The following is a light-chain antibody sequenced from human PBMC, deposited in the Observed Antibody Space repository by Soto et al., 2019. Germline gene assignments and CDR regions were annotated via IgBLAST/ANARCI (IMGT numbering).Light chain of an antibody. CDR3: QQANSFPIT. CDR2: VAS. CDR1: QDISNW. J-gene: IGKJ5*01. Sequence: DIQMTQSPSSVSASVGDRVTITCRASQDISNWLAWYQQKPRKAPKLLIYVASNLKSGVPSRFSGSGSWTEFTLIISSLQPEDFATYYCQQANSFPITFGQGTRLDIK. V-gene: IGKV1-12*01.